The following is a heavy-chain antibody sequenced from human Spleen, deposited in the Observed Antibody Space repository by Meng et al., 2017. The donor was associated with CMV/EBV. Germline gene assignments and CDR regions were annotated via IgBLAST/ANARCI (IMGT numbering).Heavy chain of an antibody. Sequence: GESLKISCAASGFTFTNYAMHWVRQAPGKGLEWVALISYDEGNKFYTDSVKGRITSSRDNSRNTLSLQMNSLRAEDTAVYYCASEKSWAISDWCQGTLVTVSS. J-gene: IGHJ4*02. CDR1: GFTFTNYA. D-gene: IGHD3-3*01. V-gene: IGHV3-30-3*01. CDR2: ISYDEGNK. CDR3: ASEKSWAISD.